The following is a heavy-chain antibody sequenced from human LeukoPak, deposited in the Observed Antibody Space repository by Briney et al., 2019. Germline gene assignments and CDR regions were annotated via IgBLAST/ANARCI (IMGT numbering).Heavy chain of an antibody. CDR2: IYHSGST. Sequence: PSQTLSLTCAVSGGSISSGGYSWSWIRQPPGKGLEWIGYIYHSGSTYYNPSLKSRVTISVDRSKNQFSLKLSSVTAADTAVYYCASTLPYYYDSSCYYSVDAFDIWGQGTMVTVSS. D-gene: IGHD3-22*01. CDR3: ASTLPYYYDSSCYYSVDAFDI. CDR1: GGSISSGGYS. J-gene: IGHJ3*02. V-gene: IGHV4-30-2*01.